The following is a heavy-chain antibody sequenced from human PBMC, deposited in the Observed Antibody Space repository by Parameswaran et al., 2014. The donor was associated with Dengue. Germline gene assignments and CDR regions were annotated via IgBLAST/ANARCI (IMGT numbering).Heavy chain of an antibody. CDR3: ARHKYSGYDGEVSWFDP. Sequence: WIRQPPGKGLEWIGSIYYSGSTYYNPSLKSRVTISVDTSKNQFSLKLSSVTAADTAVYYCARHKYSGYDGEVSWFDPWGQGTLVTVSS. V-gene: IGHV4-39*01. J-gene: IGHJ5*02. CDR2: IYYSGST. D-gene: IGHD5-12*01.